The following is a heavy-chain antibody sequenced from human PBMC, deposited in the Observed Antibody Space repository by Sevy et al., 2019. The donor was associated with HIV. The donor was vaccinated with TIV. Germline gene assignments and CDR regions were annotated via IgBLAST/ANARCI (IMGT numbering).Heavy chain of an antibody. CDR1: GFTFSDYW. J-gene: IGHJ4*02. D-gene: IGHD4-17*01. CDR2: ISGSATSI. V-gene: IGHV3-11*04. CDR3: ATVPDYGGCPLDY. Sequence: GGSLRLSCTASGFTFSDYWMSWNRQTPERGLEWVSYISGSATSIYYANSVEGRFTISRDNAKNSLSLHMNSLRAEDAAVYYCATVPDYGGCPLDYWGQGTLVTVSS.